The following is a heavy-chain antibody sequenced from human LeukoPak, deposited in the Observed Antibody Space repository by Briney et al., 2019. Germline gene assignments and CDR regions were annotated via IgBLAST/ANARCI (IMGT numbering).Heavy chain of an antibody. D-gene: IGHD3-22*01. CDR1: GYTFTAYY. CDR2: INPHSGDA. V-gene: IGHV1-2*02. J-gene: IGHJ4*02. CDR3: ARRVYESMGYEFDY. Sequence: ASVKVSCKASGYTFTAYYMHWEREAPGQGLEWVGWINPHSGDANYAQKFQGRVTMTRDTSISTAYMELSRLRSDDTAVYYCARRVYESMGYEFDYWGQGTLVTVSS.